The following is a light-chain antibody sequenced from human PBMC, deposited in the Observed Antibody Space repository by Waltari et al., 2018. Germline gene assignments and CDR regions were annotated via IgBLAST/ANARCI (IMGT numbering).Light chain of an antibody. CDR3: QKTYGDPL. V-gene: IGKV1-39*01. CDR1: QTINRY. J-gene: IGKJ1*01. CDR2: GGS. Sequence: DIQMTQSPSSLSASVGDRVTITCRASQTINRYLNWYQQKPGTAPKLLIHGGSNLESGVPSRFSGSGSGTDFTLTISSLQPDDFATYYCQKTYGDPLFGPGTKVE.